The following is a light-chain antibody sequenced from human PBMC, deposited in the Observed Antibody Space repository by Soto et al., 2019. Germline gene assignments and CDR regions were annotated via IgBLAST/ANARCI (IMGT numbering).Light chain of an antibody. V-gene: IGKV3-15*01. CDR2: GAS. J-gene: IGKJ1*01. CDR3: QQYLNWPWT. CDR1: QSVTSW. Sequence: EIVMTQSPATLSVSPGERATLSCRASQSVTSWLAWYQQKPGQAPRLLINGASIRATGIPARFSGSGSGKEFTLTISGLQSEDFPVYYCQQYLNWPWTFGQGTKVEI.